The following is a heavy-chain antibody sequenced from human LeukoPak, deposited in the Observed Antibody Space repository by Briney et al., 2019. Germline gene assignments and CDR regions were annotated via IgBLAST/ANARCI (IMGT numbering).Heavy chain of an antibody. Sequence: GESLKISCKGSGYSFISHWVGWVRQMPGKGLQWMGIIHPGDSQTKYSPSFQGQVTMSADKSISAAYLQWNSLKASDTAMYYCASPSYYNGPGSYSGVFDIWGQGTMVTVSS. D-gene: IGHD3-10*01. CDR1: GYSFISHW. CDR3: ASPSYYNGPGSYSGVFDI. J-gene: IGHJ3*02. CDR2: IHPGDSQT. V-gene: IGHV5-51*01.